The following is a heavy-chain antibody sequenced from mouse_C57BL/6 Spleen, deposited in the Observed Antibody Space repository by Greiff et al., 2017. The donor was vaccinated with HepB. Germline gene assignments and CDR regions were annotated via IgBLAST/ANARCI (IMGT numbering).Heavy chain of an antibody. CDR2: ISYDGSN. D-gene: IGHD2-3*01. J-gene: IGHJ2*01. Sequence: DVQLQESGPGLVKPSQSLSLTCSVTGYSITSGYYWNWIRQFPGNKLEWMGYISYDGSNNYNPSLKNRISITRDTSKNQFFLKLNSVTTEDTATYYCARIYDGYYGDYWGQGTTLTVSS. CDR3: ARIYDGYYGDY. V-gene: IGHV3-6*01. CDR1: GYSITSGYY.